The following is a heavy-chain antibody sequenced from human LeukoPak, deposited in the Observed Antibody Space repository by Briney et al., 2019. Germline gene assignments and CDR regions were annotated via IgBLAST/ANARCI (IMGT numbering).Heavy chain of an antibody. CDR3: ARGGYCSSTSCFNYYYYGMDV. D-gene: IGHD2-2*01. J-gene: IGHJ6*02. CDR2: ITNNGGNT. V-gene: IGHV3-64*04. CDR1: GFTFSSYT. Sequence: GGSLRLSCSASGFTFSSYTIHWVRQAPGKGLEFVSAITNNGGNTYYADSVKGRFTISRENAKNSLYLQMNSLRAGDTAVYYCARGGYCSSTSCFNYYYYGMDVWGQGTTVTVSS.